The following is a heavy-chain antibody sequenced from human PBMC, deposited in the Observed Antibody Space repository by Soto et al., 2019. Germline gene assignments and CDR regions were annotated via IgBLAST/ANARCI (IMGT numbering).Heavy chain of an antibody. D-gene: IGHD3-3*01. Sequence: SETLSLTCTVSGGSISSGGYYWSWIRQHPGKGLEWIGYIYYSGSTYYNPSLKSRVTISVDTSKNQFSLKLSSVTAADTAVYYCARARRFLEWLNAFDIWGQGTMVTVSS. V-gene: IGHV4-31*03. CDR3: ARARRFLEWLNAFDI. CDR2: IYYSGST. CDR1: GGSISSGGYY. J-gene: IGHJ3*02.